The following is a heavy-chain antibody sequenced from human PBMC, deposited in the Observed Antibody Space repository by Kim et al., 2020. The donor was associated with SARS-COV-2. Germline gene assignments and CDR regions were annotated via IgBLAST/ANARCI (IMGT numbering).Heavy chain of an antibody. Sequence: GGSLRLSCAASGFTFSSYGMHWVRQAPGKGLEWVAVISYDGSNKYYADSVKGRFTISRDNSKNTLYLQMNSLRAEDTAVYYCAKGFGDSSGWYYFDYWGQGTLVTVSS. D-gene: IGHD6-19*01. CDR2: ISYDGSNK. J-gene: IGHJ4*02. CDR3: AKGFGDSSGWYYFDY. V-gene: IGHV3-30*18. CDR1: GFTFSSYG.